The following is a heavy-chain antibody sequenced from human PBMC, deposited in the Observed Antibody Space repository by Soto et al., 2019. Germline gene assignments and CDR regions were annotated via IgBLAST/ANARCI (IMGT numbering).Heavy chain of an antibody. J-gene: IGHJ4*02. D-gene: IGHD6-6*01. CDR3: TRAAHPQWEISPYYFDS. CDR1: GFTFGGYA. CDR2: IRGRAYSATT. V-gene: IGHV3-49*03. Sequence: PGGSLRLSCTASGFTFGGYAMGWIRQAPGKGLEWVAFIRGRAYSATTEYAASVKGRFTISRDDSKSIAYLQMNSLKTEDTAVYYCTRAAHPQWEISPYYFDSWGPGTLVTVSS.